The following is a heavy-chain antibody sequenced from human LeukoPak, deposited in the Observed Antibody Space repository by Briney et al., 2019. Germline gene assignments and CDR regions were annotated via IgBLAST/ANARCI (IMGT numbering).Heavy chain of an antibody. CDR2: ISAYNGNT. V-gene: IGHV1-18*01. CDR1: GYTFTSYG. CDR3: ARGRGYCSSTSCQLTDY. D-gene: IGHD2-2*01. J-gene: IGHJ4*02. Sequence: ASVKVSCKASGYTFTSYGISWGRQAPGQGLEWMGWISAYNGNTNYAQKLQGRVTMTTDTSTSTAYMELRSLRSDDTAVYYCARGRGYCSSTSCQLTDYWGQGTLVTVSS.